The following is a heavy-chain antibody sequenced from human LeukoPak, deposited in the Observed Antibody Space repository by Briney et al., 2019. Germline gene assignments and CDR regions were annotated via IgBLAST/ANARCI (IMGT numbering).Heavy chain of an antibody. D-gene: IGHD4-17*01. CDR3: ARGNGDYVSLDAFDI. CDR2: ISSSSNYI. CDR1: GFTFSSYS. V-gene: IGHV3-21*01. Sequence: GGSLRPSCAASGFTFSSYSMNWVRQAPGKGLEWVSSISSSSNYIYYADSVKGRFTISRDNAKNSLYLQMNSLRAEDTAVYYCARGNGDYVSLDAFDIWGQGTMVTVSS. J-gene: IGHJ3*02.